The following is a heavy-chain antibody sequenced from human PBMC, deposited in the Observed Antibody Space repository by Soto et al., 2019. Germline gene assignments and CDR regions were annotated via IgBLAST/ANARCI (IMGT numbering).Heavy chain of an antibody. CDR2: IVVGSGNT. Sequence: SVKVSCKASGYTFTSSAMQWVRQARGQRLEWIGWIVVGSGNTNYAQKFQERVTITRDMSTSTAYMELSSLRSEDTAVYYCAAVVAGPPYYYYGMDVWGQGTTVTVSS. V-gene: IGHV1-58*02. CDR1: GYTFTSSA. J-gene: IGHJ6*02. D-gene: IGHD6-19*01. CDR3: AAVVAGPPYYYYGMDV.